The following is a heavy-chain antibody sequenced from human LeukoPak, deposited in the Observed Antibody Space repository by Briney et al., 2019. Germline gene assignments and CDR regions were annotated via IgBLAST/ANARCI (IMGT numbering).Heavy chain of an antibody. D-gene: IGHD3-22*01. CDR3: ARPFDSNGRLDY. Sequence: GESLKISCKASEYRFTKGWIAWVRQMPGKGLEWMGIIYPGDSDTRYSPSFQGQVTISADKSISTAYLHWNSLKASDTAIYYCARPFDSNGRLDYWGQGTLVTVSS. V-gene: IGHV5-51*01. J-gene: IGHJ4*02. CDR2: IYPGDSDT. CDR1: EYRFTKGW.